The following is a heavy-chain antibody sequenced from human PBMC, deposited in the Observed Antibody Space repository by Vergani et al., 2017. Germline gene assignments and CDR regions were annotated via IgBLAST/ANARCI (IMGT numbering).Heavy chain of an antibody. CDR1: GFSFSSYS. J-gene: IGHJ6*04. CDR2: ISGSSSYV. CDR3: ARETRLIRFLEWTSPDV. Sequence: EVQLVESGGGLVKPGGSLRLSCAASGFSFSSYSMNWVRQAPGKGLEWVASISGSSSYVFYRDSVEGRFTITRDNAKKSVYLQMNSLRAEDTAMYYCARETRLIRFLEWTSPDVWGKGTTVTVSS. V-gene: IGHV3-21*02. D-gene: IGHD3-3*01.